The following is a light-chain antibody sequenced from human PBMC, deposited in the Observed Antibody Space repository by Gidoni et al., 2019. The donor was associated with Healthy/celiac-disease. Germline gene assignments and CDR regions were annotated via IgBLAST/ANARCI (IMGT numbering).Light chain of an antibody. V-gene: IGKV1-5*03. CDR3: QQYNSYSYT. Sequence: DIQMTQSPSTLSASVGDRVTITCRTSQSISSWLAWYPQKPGKAPKLLIYKASSLESGVPSRFSGSGSETEFTLTISSLQPDDFATYYCQQYNSYSYTFGQGTKLEIK. CDR2: KAS. CDR1: QSISSW. J-gene: IGKJ2*01.